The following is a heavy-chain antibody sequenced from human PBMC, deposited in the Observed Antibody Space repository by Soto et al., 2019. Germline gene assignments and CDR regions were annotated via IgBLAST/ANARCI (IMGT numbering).Heavy chain of an antibody. CDR2: ISGSGGST. CDR1: GFTFSSYA. CDR3: AKVKLSELLWFGELLPYYFDY. V-gene: IGHV3-23*01. J-gene: IGHJ4*02. D-gene: IGHD3-10*01. Sequence: PVGSLRLSCAASGFTFSSYAMSWVRQAPGKGLEWVSAISGSGGSTYYADSVKGRFTISRDNSKNTLYLQMNSLRAEDTAVYYCAKVKLSELLWFGELLPYYFDYWGQGTQVTVSS.